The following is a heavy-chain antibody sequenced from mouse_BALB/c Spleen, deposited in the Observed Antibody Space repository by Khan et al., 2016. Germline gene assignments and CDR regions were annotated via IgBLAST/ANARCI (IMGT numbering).Heavy chain of an antibody. CDR2: IDPENGNT. CDR1: GFNIKDYY. J-gene: IGHJ3*01. D-gene: IGHD2-3*01. CDR3: ALDGSWFAY. V-gene: IGHV14-1*02. Sequence: VQLQQPGAELVRPGALVKLSCKASGFNIKDYYMHWVKQRPEQGLEWIGWIDPENGNTIYDPKFQGKASITADKSYNTAYLQLSRLTSEAPAVYSCALDGSWFAYWGQGTLVTVSA.